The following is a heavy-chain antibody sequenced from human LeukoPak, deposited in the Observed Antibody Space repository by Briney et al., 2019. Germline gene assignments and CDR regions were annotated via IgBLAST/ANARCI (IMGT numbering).Heavy chain of an antibody. J-gene: IGHJ5*02. V-gene: IGHV4-61*05. CDR2: IYYSGIT. CDR3: ARQGGYKGNEYNWFDP. D-gene: IGHD2-2*02. Sequence: PSETLSLTCTVSGGSISSSSYYWVWIRQPPGKGLESIVNIYYSGITNYNPSLNSRVTISVDTSKNQFSLKLSSVTAATTAVYYCARQGGYKGNEYNWFDPWGQGTLVTVSS. CDR1: GGSISSSSYY.